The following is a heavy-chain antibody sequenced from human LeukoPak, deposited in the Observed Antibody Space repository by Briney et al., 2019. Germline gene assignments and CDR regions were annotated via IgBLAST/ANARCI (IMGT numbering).Heavy chain of an antibody. CDR1: GFTVSSDS. Sequence: GGSLRLSCTVSGFTVSSDSMSWVRQAPGKGLEWVSFIYSGGSTHYSDSVKGRFTISRDNSKNTLYLQMNSLRAEDTAVYYCAREGNLGTSFDYWGQGTLVTVSS. D-gene: IGHD1-14*01. V-gene: IGHV3-53*01. CDR3: AREGNLGTSFDY. J-gene: IGHJ4*02. CDR2: IYSGGST.